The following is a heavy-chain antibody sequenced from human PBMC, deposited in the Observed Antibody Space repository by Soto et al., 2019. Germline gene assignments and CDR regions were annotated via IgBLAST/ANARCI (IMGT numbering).Heavy chain of an antibody. Sequence: PSETLSLTCTVSGGSVSSGSYYWSWIRQPPGKGLEWIGYIYYSGSTNYNPSLKSRVTISVDTSKNQFSLKLSSVTAADTAVYYCAREATVVPAAYYYYYGMDVWGQGTTVTVSS. CDR2: IYYSGST. J-gene: IGHJ6*02. V-gene: IGHV4-61*01. D-gene: IGHD2-2*01. CDR1: GGSVSSGSYY. CDR3: AREATVVPAAYYYYYGMDV.